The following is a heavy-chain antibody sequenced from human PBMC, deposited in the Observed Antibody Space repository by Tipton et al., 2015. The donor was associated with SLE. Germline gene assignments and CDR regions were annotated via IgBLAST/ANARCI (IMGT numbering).Heavy chain of an antibody. CDR1: GGSISSSSYY. CDR3: ATAYYDSSGYLDY. CDR2: IFYSGST. V-gene: IGHV4-39*01. Sequence: TLSLTCTVSGGSISSSSYYWGWIRQPPGKGLEWIRNIFYSGSTYYNPSLKSRITISVDTSKNQFSLKLSSVTAADTAVYYCATAYYDSSGYLDYWGQGTLVTVSS. J-gene: IGHJ4*02. D-gene: IGHD3-22*01.